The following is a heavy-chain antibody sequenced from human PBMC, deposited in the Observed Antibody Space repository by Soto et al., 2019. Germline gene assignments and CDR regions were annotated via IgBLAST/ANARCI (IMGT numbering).Heavy chain of an antibody. Sequence: QVQLVQSGAEVKKPGASVKVSCKASGYTFTSYYMHWVRQAPGQGLEWMGIINPSGGSTSYAQKFQGRVTMTRDTSTSTVYMELSSLRSEDTAVYYCARDRGCSSTSCFEGNWFDPWGQGTLVTVSS. CDR3: ARDRGCSSTSCFEGNWFDP. V-gene: IGHV1-46*01. D-gene: IGHD2-2*01. J-gene: IGHJ5*02. CDR2: INPSGGST. CDR1: GYTFTSYY.